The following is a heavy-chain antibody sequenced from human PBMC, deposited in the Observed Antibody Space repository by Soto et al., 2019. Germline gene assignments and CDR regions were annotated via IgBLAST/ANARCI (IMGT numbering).Heavy chain of an antibody. D-gene: IGHD4-17*01. CDR2: IWYDGSNK. J-gene: IGHJ4*02. CDR3: ARDRDYGDNEVDY. CDR1: GFTFSSYG. Sequence: QVQLVESGGGVVQPGRSLRLSCAASGFTFSSYGMHWVRQAPGKGLEWVAVIWYDGSNKYYADSVKGRFTISRDNSKNTLYLQMNSLRAEDTDVYYCARDRDYGDNEVDYWGQGTLVTVSS. V-gene: IGHV3-33*01.